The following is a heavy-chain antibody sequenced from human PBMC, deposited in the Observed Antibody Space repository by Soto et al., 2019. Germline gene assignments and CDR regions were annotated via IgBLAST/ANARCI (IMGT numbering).Heavy chain of an antibody. D-gene: IGHD6-6*01. V-gene: IGHV2-5*02. CDR2: IYWDDDK. Sequence: QITLKESGPTLVKPTQTLTLTCTFSGFSLSTSGVGVGWIRQPPGKALEWLALIYWDDDKRYSPSLNSRLTTTXXTSKNQVVLTMTNMDPVDTATYYCAHSRPPRLLDHWGQGTLVTVSS. J-gene: IGHJ4*02. CDR3: AHSRPPRLLDH. CDR1: GFSLSTSGVG.